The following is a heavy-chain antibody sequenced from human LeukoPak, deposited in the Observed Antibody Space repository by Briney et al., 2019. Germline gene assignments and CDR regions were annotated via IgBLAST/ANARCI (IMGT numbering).Heavy chain of an antibody. CDR3: AKDRVGATLYFDF. J-gene: IGHJ4*02. V-gene: IGHV3-23*01. D-gene: IGHD1-26*01. CDR1: GFTFNNYW. Sequence: PGGSLRLSCAASGFTFNNYWMSWVRQAPGKGLEWVSAISGSGDTTYFADSVKGRFTISRDNSKNTLYLQMNSLRAEDTAVYYCAKDRVGATLYFDFWGQGTLLTVSS. CDR2: ISGSGDTT.